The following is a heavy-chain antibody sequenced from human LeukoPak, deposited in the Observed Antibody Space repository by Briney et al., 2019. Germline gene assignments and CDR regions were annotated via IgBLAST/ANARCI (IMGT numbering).Heavy chain of an antibody. CDR3: AKDGRRFLEWFPNNWFDP. D-gene: IGHD3-3*01. V-gene: IGHV3-30*02. CDR1: GFTFSSHA. Sequence: PGGSLRLSCVASGFTFSSHAMAWVRQAPGKGLEWVAFIRYDGSNKYYADSVKGRFTISRDNSKNTLYLQMNSLRAEDTAVYYCAKDGRRFLEWFPNNWFDPWGQGTLVTVSS. J-gene: IGHJ5*02. CDR2: IRYDGSNK.